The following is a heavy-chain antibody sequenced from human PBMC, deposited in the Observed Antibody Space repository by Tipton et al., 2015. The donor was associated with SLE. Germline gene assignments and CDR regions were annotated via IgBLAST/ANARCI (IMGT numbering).Heavy chain of an antibody. J-gene: IGHJ3*02. CDR1: GESFNGYF. D-gene: IGHD3-10*01. V-gene: IGHV3-7*01. Sequence: LSLTCAVYGESFNGYFWTWVRQAPGKGLEWVAHIKEDGSEEFYVDSVRGRFFISRDNGKNSLFLQMNSLNAEDTAVYYCAREYQGRFYVNGAFDIWGQGTMVTVSS. CDR2: IKEDGSEE. CDR3: AREYQGRFYVNGAFDI.